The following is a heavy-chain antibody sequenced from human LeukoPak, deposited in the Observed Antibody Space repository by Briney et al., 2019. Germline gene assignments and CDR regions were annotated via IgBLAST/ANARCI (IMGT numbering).Heavy chain of an antibody. CDR2: INPDGSQK. Sequence: TGGSLRLSCEASGFTFSVNWMSWVRQAPGKGLEWVASINPDGSQKLYVDSVKGRFTISRDNTKGSLYLQMNSLGAEDTAMYYCAKLLGTATTYDSWGQGTRVTVSS. J-gene: IGHJ4*02. D-gene: IGHD5-24*01. CDR3: AKLLGTATTYDS. V-gene: IGHV3-7*01. CDR1: GFTFSVNW.